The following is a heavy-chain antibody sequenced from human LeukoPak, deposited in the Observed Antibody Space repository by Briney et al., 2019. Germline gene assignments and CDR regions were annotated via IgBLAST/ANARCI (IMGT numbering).Heavy chain of an antibody. Sequence: SETLSLTCAVYGGSFSGYYWSWIRQPPGKGLERIGEINHSGSTNYNPSLKSRVTISVDTSKNQFSLKLSSVTAADTAVYYCARLVGYSYRYYFDYWGQGTLVTVSS. CDR3: ARLVGYSYRYYFDY. V-gene: IGHV4-34*01. CDR2: INHSGST. J-gene: IGHJ4*02. D-gene: IGHD5-18*01. CDR1: GGSFSGYY.